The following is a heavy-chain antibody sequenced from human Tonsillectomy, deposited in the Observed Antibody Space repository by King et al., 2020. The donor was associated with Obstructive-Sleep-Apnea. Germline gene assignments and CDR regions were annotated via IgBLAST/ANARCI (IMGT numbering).Heavy chain of an antibody. V-gene: IGHV3-30*03. Sequence: QLVQSGGGVVQPGRSLRLSCAASGYTISNYGMHWVRQAPGKGLEWVAIILYDGSTTYYADSVKGRFTNSRDNSKNTLYLQMNSLRSEDTAVYYCASPDGSGSHPPYYDYWGQGTLVTVSS. CDR2: ILYDGSTT. J-gene: IGHJ4*02. CDR1: GYTISNYG. D-gene: IGHD3-10*01. CDR3: ASPDGSGSHPPYYDY.